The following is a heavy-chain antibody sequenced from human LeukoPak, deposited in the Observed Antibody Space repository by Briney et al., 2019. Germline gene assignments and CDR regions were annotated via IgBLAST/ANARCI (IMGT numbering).Heavy chain of an antibody. CDR2: ISYDGSNK. J-gene: IGHJ3*02. CDR3: AGPPQASSFDI. D-gene: IGHD3-10*01. CDR1: GFTFSSYA. Sequence: PGGSLRLSCAASGFTFSSYAMHWVRQAPGKGLEWVAVISYDGSNKYYADSVKGRFTISRDNSKNTLYLQMSSLRAEDTAVYYCAGPPQASSFDIWGQGTMVTVSS. V-gene: IGHV3-30*04.